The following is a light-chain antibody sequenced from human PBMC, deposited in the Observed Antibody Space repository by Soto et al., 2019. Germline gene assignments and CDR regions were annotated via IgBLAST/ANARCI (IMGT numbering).Light chain of an antibody. Sequence: QSALTQPPSASGSPGQSVTISCTGTSSDLSGYNYVSWYQHHPGKAPKLMIYEVSKRPSGVPDRFSGSKSGNTASLTVSGLQAEDEADYYCSSYAGSNNWVFGGGTKVTVL. CDR2: EVS. CDR3: SSYAGSNNWV. CDR1: SSDLSGYNY. V-gene: IGLV2-8*01. J-gene: IGLJ3*02.